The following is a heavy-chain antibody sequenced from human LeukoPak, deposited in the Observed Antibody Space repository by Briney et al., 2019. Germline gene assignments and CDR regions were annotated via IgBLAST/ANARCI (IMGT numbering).Heavy chain of an antibody. CDR3: ARHTRQYRSRTYYYDSSGYKYYYYYMDV. V-gene: IGHV4-59*08. Sequence: SETLSLTCTVSGGSISSYYWSWIRQPPGKGLEWIGYIYYSGSTNYNPSLKSRVTISVDTSKNQFSLKLSSVTAADTAVYYCARHTRQYRSRTYYYDSSGYKYYYYYMDVWGKGTTVTISS. J-gene: IGHJ6*03. CDR2: IYYSGST. CDR1: GGSISSYY. D-gene: IGHD3-22*01.